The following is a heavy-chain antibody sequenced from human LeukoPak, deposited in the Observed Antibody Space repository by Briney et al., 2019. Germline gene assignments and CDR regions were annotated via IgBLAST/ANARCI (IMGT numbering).Heavy chain of an antibody. CDR1: GYTFTSYD. CDR3: ARDVGSWYAGNWFDP. CDR2: TNPNSGNT. V-gene: IGHV1-8*01. J-gene: IGHJ5*02. D-gene: IGHD6-13*01. Sequence: ASVKVSCKASGYTFTSYDINWVRQATGQGLEWMGWTNPNSGNTGYAQKFQGRVTMTRNTSISTAYMELSSLRSEDTAVYYCARDVGSWYAGNWFDPWGQGTLVTVSS.